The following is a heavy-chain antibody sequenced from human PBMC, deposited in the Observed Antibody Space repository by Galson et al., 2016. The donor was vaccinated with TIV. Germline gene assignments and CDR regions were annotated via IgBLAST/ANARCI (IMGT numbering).Heavy chain of an antibody. CDR1: GGTFSSFT. CDR2: IIPILGIA. J-gene: IGHJ6*03. CDR3: ASDHEGDSWSGSYRVGYYNFMDV. V-gene: IGHV1-69*02. D-gene: IGHD3-3*01. Sequence: SVKVSCKASGGTFSSFTISWVRQAPGQGLEWMGRIIPILGIANYAQKFQGRLSIIADKSTSTAYMEMSSLRSEDTAVYYCASDHEGDSWSGSYRVGYYNFMDVWGKGTTVPVSS.